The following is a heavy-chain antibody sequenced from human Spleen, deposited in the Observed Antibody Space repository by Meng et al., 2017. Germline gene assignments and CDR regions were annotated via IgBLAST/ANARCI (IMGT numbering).Heavy chain of an antibody. D-gene: IGHD3-10*01. CDR1: GGTFSSYA. V-gene: IGHV1-69*05. Sequence: SVKVSCKASGGTFSSYAISWVRQAPGQGLEWMGGIIPIFGTANYAQKFQGRVTITTDESTSTAYMELSSLRAEDTAVYYCARAWAYGSGSYPDYWGQGTLVTVSS. CDR3: ARAWAYGSGSYPDY. CDR2: IIPIFGTA. J-gene: IGHJ4*02.